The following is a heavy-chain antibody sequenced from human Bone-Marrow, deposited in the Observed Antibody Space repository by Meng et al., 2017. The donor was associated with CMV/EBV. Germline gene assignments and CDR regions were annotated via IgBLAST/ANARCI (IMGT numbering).Heavy chain of an antibody. J-gene: IGHJ4*02. CDR3: AKTYYDFRSGYKGPFDY. Sequence: GGSLRLSCAASGFTFSTYGMHWVRQAPGKGLEWVAFIRYDGSDKYYAESVKGRFTISRDKSKNTLYLQMNSLRAEDTAVYHCAKTYYDFRSGYKGPFDYWGQGTLVTVSS. CDR1: GFTFSTYG. V-gene: IGHV3-30*02. D-gene: IGHD3-3*01. CDR2: IRYDGSDK.